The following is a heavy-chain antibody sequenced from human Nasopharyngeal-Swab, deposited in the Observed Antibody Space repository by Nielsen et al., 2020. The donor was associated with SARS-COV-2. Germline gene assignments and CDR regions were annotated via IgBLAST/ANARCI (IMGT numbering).Heavy chain of an antibody. CDR3: ARIGYSSSSTDY. V-gene: IGHV3-23*01. Sequence: GESLKISCVASGYSFRTYGMSWVRQAPGKGLEWVAAIVGSGDISGSGGSTYYADSVKGRFTISRDNSKNTLSLQMNSLRIEDTAVYFCARIGYSSSSTDYWGQGTLVTVSS. CDR1: GYSFRTYG. J-gene: IGHJ4*02. D-gene: IGHD6-6*01. CDR2: IVGSGDISGSGGST.